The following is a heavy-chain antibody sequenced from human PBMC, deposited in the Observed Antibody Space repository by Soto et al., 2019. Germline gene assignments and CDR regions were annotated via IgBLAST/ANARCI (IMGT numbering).Heavy chain of an antibody. J-gene: IGHJ3*02. CDR1: GGTFSSYA. CDR3: ARGITGTSDAFDI. V-gene: IGHV1-69*06. Sequence: GASVKVSCKASGGTFSSYAISWVRQAPGQGLEWMGGIIPIFGTANYAQKFQGRVTITADKSTSTAYMELSSLRSEDTAVYYCARGITGTSDAFDIWGQGTMVTVSS. D-gene: IGHD1-20*01. CDR2: IIPIFGTA.